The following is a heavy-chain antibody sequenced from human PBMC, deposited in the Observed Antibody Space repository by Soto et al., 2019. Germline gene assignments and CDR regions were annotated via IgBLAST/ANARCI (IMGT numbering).Heavy chain of an antibody. CDR2: IYWNDDK. CDR1: GFSLSTSGVG. J-gene: IGHJ4*02. Sequence: SGPTLVKPTQTLTLTCTFSGFSLSTSGVGVGWIRQPPGKALEWLALIYWNDDKRYSPSLKSRLTITKDTSKNQVVLTMTNMDPVDTATYYCAHTSSGDSNWAYFDYWGQGTLVTVSS. CDR3: AHTSSGDSNWAYFDY. V-gene: IGHV2-5*01. D-gene: IGHD7-27*01.